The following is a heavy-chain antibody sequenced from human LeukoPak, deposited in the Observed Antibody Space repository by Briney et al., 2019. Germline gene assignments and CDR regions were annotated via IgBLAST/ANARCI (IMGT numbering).Heavy chain of an antibody. CDR3: ARTIFGVVDFDY. CDR1: GYTFTGYY. V-gene: IGHV1-2*02. D-gene: IGHD3-3*01. CDR2: ISPNSGGT. Sequence: ASVKVSCKASGYTFTGYYMHWVRQAPGQGLEWMGWISPNSGGTNYAQKFQGRVTMTRDTSISTAYMELSRLRSDDTAVYYCARTIFGVVDFDYWGQGTLVTVSS. J-gene: IGHJ4*02.